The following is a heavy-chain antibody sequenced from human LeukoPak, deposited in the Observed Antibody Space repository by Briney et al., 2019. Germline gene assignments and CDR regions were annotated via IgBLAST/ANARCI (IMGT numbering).Heavy chain of an antibody. CDR3: ARDTIFGVVINHYFDY. CDR2: IDWDDDK. Sequence: SGPALVKPTQTLTLTCTFSGFSLSTSGMCVSWIRQPPGKALEWLARIDWDDDKYYSTSLKTRLTISKDTSKNQVVLTMTYMDPVDTATYYCARDTIFGVVINHYFDYWGQGTLVTVSS. D-gene: IGHD3-3*01. CDR1: GFSLSTSGMC. V-gene: IGHV2-70*11. J-gene: IGHJ4*02.